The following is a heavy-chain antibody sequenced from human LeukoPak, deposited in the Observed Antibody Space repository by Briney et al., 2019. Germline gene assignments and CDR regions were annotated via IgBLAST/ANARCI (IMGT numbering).Heavy chain of an antibody. CDR2: ISYDGSNK. CDR3: AKDQYYDILTGANFDY. D-gene: IGHD3-9*01. CDR1: RFTFSSYG. Sequence: GGSLRLSCAASRFTFSSYGMHWVRQAPGKGLEWVAVISYDGSNKYYADSVKGRFTISRDNSKNTLYLQMNSLRAEDTAVYYCAKDQYYDILTGANFDYWGQGTLVTVSS. V-gene: IGHV3-30*18. J-gene: IGHJ4*02.